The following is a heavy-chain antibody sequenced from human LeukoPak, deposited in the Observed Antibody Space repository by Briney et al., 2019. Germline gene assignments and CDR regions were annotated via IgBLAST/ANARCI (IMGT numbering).Heavy chain of an antibody. Sequence: RGSLRLSCAASGFTFSSYAMIWVRQAPGKGLEWVSGISSTGGSTHYADSVKGRFTISRDNSTHTLYLQMNRLRAEDTAVYYCEKGDSFLKRFDYWGQGTLVTVSS. CDR1: GFTFSSYA. D-gene: IGHD5/OR15-5a*01. CDR2: ISSTGGST. V-gene: IGHV3-23*01. CDR3: EKGDSFLKRFDY. J-gene: IGHJ4*02.